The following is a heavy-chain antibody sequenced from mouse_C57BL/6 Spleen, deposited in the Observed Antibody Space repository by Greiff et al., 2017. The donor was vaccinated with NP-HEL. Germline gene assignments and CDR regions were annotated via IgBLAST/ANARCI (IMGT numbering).Heavy chain of an antibody. J-gene: IGHJ2*01. D-gene: IGHD1-1*02. CDR3: ARQGGGSYYFDY. CDR1: GFTFSSYG. V-gene: IGHV5-6*01. CDR2: ISSGGSYT. Sequence: EVKVVESGGDLVKPGGSLKLSCAASGFTFSSYGMSWVRQTPDKRLEWVATISSGGSYTYYPDSVKGRFTISRDNAKNTLYLQMSSLKSEDTAMYYCARQGGGSYYFDYWGQGTTLTVSS.